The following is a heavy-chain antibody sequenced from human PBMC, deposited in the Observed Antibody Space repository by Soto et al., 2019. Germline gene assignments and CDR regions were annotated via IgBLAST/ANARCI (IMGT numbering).Heavy chain of an antibody. Sequence: SVKVACKASGYKFSTYAMHWVRQAPGQSLEWMGWINTGNGNTKYSQKFRGRVTITSDTSANTSYMEMSSLRSEDTAVHYCARGELLYYFYYGMDVWGQGTTVTVSS. D-gene: IGHD1-26*01. CDR2: INTGNGNT. CDR1: GYKFSTYA. V-gene: IGHV1-3*04. CDR3: ARGELLYYFYYGMDV. J-gene: IGHJ6*02.